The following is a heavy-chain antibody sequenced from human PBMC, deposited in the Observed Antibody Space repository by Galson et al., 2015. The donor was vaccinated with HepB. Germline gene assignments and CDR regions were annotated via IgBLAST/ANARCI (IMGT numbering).Heavy chain of an antibody. CDR3: ATKGGRCSGGTCYGPYDY. J-gene: IGHJ4*02. V-gene: IGHV3-23*01. CDR2: ISGSGGST. CDR1: GFTFNNYA. Sequence: SLRLSCAASGFTFNNYAMTWVRQAPGKGLEWVSGISGSGGSTYYADSVKGRFTISRDNSKNTLYLQMNSLRAEDTAVYFCATKGGRCSGGTCYGPYDYWGRGTLVTVSS. D-gene: IGHD2-15*01.